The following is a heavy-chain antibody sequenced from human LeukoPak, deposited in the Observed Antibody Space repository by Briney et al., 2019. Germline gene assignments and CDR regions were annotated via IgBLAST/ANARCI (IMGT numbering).Heavy chain of an antibody. J-gene: IGHJ4*02. V-gene: IGHV1-18*01. Sequence: GASAKVSCKASGYTFTIYGISWVRQAPGQRLEWMGWISAYNGNTNYAQKLQGRVTMTTDTSTSTAYIELRSLRSDDTAVYYCARTERAAAAGRFWGQGTRVTVSS. CDR2: ISAYNGNT. CDR3: ARTERAAAAGRF. D-gene: IGHD6-13*01. CDR1: GYTFTIYG.